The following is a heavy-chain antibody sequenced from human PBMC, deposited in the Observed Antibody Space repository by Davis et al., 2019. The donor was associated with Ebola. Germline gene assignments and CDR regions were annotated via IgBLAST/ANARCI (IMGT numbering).Heavy chain of an antibody. V-gene: IGHV3-7*03. J-gene: IGHJ4*02. D-gene: IGHD3-3*01. CDR2: IKQDGSEK. CDR1: GFTFSSYW. Sequence: GGSLRLSCAASGFTFSSYWMSWVRQAPGKGLEWVANIKQDGSEKYYVDSVKGRFTISRDNAKNSLYLQMNSLRAEDTAVYYCARDIALYYGFWSGTFDYWGQGTLVTVSS. CDR3: ARDIALYYGFWSGTFDY.